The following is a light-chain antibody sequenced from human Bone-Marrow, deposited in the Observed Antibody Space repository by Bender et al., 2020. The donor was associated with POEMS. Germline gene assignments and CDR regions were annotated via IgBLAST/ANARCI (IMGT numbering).Light chain of an antibody. J-gene: IGLJ1*01. CDR3: QLWDASSDHYV. Sequence: SYVVTQPPSVSVTPGQTARITCDGDHIGGKSVHWYQQKPGQAPVLVVHDDSDRPSGIPERFSGSNSDNTATLTITRVGAGDEADYYCQLWDASSDHYVFGPGTTVTVL. V-gene: IGLV3-21*02. CDR1: HIGGKS. CDR2: DDS.